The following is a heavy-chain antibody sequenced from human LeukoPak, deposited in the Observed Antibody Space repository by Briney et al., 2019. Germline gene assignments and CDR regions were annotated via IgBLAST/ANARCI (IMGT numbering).Heavy chain of an antibody. J-gene: IGHJ4*02. V-gene: IGHV3-30*18. CDR2: ISFDGRNK. CDR1: GFTFSSYG. Sequence: PGGSLRLSCAASGFTFSSYGMHWVRQAPGKGLEWVAVISFDGRNKYYADSMKGRFTISRDNSKNMLYLQVNSLRAEDTALYYCAKEPSTAAGLFDYWGQGTLVTVSS. D-gene: IGHD6-19*01. CDR3: AKEPSTAAGLFDY.